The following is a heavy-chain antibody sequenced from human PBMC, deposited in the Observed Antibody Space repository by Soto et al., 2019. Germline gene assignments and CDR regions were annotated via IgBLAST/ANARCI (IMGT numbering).Heavy chain of an antibody. J-gene: IGHJ3*02. Sequence: RGESLKISCKGSGYSFTSYWIGWVRQMPGKGLEWMGIIYPGDSDTRYSPSFQGQVTISADKSISTAYLQWGSLKASDTAMYYCARQNFLIAAAGYDAFDIWGQGTMVTGS. CDR2: IYPGDSDT. V-gene: IGHV5-51*01. D-gene: IGHD6-13*01. CDR1: GYSFTSYW. CDR3: ARQNFLIAAAGYDAFDI.